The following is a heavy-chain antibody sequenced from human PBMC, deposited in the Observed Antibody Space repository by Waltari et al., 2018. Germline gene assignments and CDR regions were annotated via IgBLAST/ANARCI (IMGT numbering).Heavy chain of an antibody. V-gene: IGHV4-39*07. CDR3: ARHPRRANAAFYFDY. Sequence: QLQLQESGPGLVKPSETLSLTCTVSGGSISSSSSYWGWIRQPPGKGLEWIGSIYYSGSTYYNPSLKSRVTISVDTSKNQFSLKLSSVTAADTAVYYCARHPRRANAAFYFDYWGQGTLVTVSS. J-gene: IGHJ4*02. CDR2: IYYSGST. D-gene: IGHD5-12*01. CDR1: GGSISSSSSY.